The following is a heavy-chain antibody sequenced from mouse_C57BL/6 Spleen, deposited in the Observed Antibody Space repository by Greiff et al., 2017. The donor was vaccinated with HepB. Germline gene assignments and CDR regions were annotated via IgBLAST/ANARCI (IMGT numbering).Heavy chain of an antibody. D-gene: IGHD2-4*01. J-gene: IGHJ2*01. Sequence: QVQLQQPGAELVKPGASVKLSCKASGYTFTSYWMQWVKQRPGQGLEWIGEIDPSDSYTNYNQKFKGKATLTVDTSSSTAYMQLSSLTSEDSAVYYCASEDYVDYWGQGTTLTVSS. CDR2: IDPSDSYT. CDR3: ASEDYVDY. V-gene: IGHV1-50*01. CDR1: GYTFTSYW.